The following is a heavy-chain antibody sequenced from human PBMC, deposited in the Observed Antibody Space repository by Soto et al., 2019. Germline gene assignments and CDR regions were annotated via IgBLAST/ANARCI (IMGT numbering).Heavy chain of an antibody. CDR3: ARGGYCTNGVCYSAAEYFQH. Sequence: QVQLVQSGAEVKKPGSSVKVSCKASGGTFSSYAISWVRQAPGQGLEWMRGIIPIFGTANYAQKFQGRVTITADESTSTAYMELSSLRSEDTAVYYCARGGYCTNGVCYSAAEYFQHWGQGTLVTVSS. D-gene: IGHD2-8*01. V-gene: IGHV1-69*01. CDR1: GGTFSSYA. J-gene: IGHJ1*01. CDR2: IIPIFGTA.